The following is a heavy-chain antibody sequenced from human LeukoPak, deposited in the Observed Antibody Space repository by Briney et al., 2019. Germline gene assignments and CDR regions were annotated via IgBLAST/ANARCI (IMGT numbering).Heavy chain of an antibody. CDR1: GGSFSGYY. CDR2: INHSGST. V-gene: IGHV4-34*01. J-gene: IGHJ4*02. D-gene: IGHD6-19*01. Sequence: KPSETLSLTCAVYGGSFSGYYWSWIRQPPGKGLEWIGEINHSGSTNYNPPLKSRVTISVDTSKNQFSLKLSSVTAADTAVYYCARHTTSGWYQVVYWGQGTLVTVSS. CDR3: ARHTTSGWYQVVY.